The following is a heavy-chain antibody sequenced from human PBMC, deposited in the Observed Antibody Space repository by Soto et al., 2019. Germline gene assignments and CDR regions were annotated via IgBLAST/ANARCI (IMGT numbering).Heavy chain of an antibody. CDR1: GFSISDYG. J-gene: IGHJ6*02. CDR3: AKGSGDRLSLGMDV. D-gene: IGHD7-27*01. CDR2: ISYDGSNT. V-gene: IGHV3-30*18. Sequence: QVQLVESGGGVVQPGWSLRLSCAASGFSISDYGMEWVRQAPGKGLGWVAIISYDGSNTYYADSVKGRFTISRDNSKDTLFLQMTGLRREDTAVYYCAKGSGDRLSLGMDVWGQWNTVTVSS.